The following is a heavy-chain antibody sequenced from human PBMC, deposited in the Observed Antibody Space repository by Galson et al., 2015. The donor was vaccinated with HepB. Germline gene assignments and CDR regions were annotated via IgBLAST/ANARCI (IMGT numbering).Heavy chain of an antibody. J-gene: IGHJ5*02. CDR1: GGSISSSSYY. V-gene: IGHV4-39*01. CDR2: IYYSGST. CDR3: ARYRQWLAGNWFDP. D-gene: IGHD6-19*01. Sequence: ETLSLTCTVSGGSISSSSYYWGWIRQPPGKGLEWIGSIYYSGSTYYNPSLKSRVTISVDTSKNQFSLKLSSVTAADTAVYYCARYRQWLAGNWFDPWGQGTLVTVSS.